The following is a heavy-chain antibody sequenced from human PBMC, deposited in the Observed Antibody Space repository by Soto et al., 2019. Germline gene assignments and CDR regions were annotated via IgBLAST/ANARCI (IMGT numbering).Heavy chain of an antibody. V-gene: IGHV3-30*18. J-gene: IGHJ4*02. D-gene: IGHD6-25*01. CDR1: GFTFSTYG. CDR3: AKGGALSGCTYGDY. CDR2: ISYDGNEK. Sequence: QVQLVESGGGVVQPGRSLRLSCAASGFTFSTYGMHWVRQAPGKGLEWVAVISYDGNEKHYADSVKGRFTTSRDNAKNTLSLLMSSLRADDTAVYYCAKGGALSGCTYGDYWGQGTLVTVSS.